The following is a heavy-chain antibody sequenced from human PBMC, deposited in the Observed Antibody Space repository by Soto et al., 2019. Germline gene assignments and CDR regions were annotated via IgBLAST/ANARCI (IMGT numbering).Heavy chain of an antibody. J-gene: IGHJ6*03. CDR3: ARNLYYYYMDV. CDR2: ISSSGSTI. V-gene: IGHV3-11*01. CDR1: GFTFSDYY. Sequence: GGSLRLSCAASGFTFSDYYMSWIRQAPGKGLEWVSYISSSGSTIYYADSVKGRFTISRDNAKNSLYLQMNSLRDKDTAVYYCARNLYYYYMDVWGKGTTVTVSS.